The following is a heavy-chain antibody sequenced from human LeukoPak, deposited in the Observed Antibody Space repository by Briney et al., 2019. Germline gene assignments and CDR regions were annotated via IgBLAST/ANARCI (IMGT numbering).Heavy chain of an antibody. CDR3: ARGYDSAGGFDP. J-gene: IGHJ5*02. CDR2: IYYSGST. V-gene: IGHV4-59*01. D-gene: IGHD5-12*01. Sequence: SETLSLTCTVSGGSISSYYWSWIRQPPAKGLEWIGYIYYSGSTNYNPSLKSRVTISVDTSKNQFSLKLSSVTAADTAVYYCARGYDSAGGFDPWGQGTLVTVSS. CDR1: GGSISSYY.